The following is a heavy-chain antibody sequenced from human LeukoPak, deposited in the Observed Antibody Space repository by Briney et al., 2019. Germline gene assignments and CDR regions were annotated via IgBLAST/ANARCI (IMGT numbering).Heavy chain of an antibody. CDR2: INGDNGNT. CDR3: ARSSSGTYHY. D-gene: IGHD3-10*01. J-gene: IGHJ4*02. Sequence: ASVKVSCKTSGYNFPSYTMHWLRQAPGQSPEWMGSINGDNGNTRYSEKFQDRATFTRNTSASSAYMELRSLRFEDTAVYYCARSSSGTYHYWGQGTLVTVSS. V-gene: IGHV1-3*01. CDR1: GYNFPSYT.